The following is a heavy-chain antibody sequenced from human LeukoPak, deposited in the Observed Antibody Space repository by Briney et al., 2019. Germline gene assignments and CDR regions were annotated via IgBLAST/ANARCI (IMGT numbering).Heavy chain of an antibody. V-gene: IGHV4-61*02. CDR2: IYTSGST. Sequence: SQTLSLTCTVSGGSISSGSYYWSWIRQPAGKGLEWIGRIYTSGSTNYNPSLKSRVTISVDTSKNQFSLKLSSVTAADTAVYYCARVKHGRDGYNLDYWGQGTLVTVSS. D-gene: IGHD5-24*01. J-gene: IGHJ4*02. CDR1: GGSISSGSYY. CDR3: ARVKHGRDGYNLDY.